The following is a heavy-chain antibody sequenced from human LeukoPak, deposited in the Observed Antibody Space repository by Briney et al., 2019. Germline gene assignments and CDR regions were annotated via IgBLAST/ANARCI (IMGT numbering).Heavy chain of an antibody. CDR1: GYTFTSYG. V-gene: IGHV1-18*01. J-gene: IGHJ4*02. Sequence: ASVKVSCKASGYTFTSYGISWVRQAPGQGLEWMGWISAYNGNTNYAQKLQGRVTMTTDTSTSTAYMELRSLRSDDTAVYHCAREALRYFDWLWNGIDYWGQGTLVTVSS. D-gene: IGHD3-9*01. CDR3: AREALRYFDWLWNGIDY. CDR2: ISAYNGNT.